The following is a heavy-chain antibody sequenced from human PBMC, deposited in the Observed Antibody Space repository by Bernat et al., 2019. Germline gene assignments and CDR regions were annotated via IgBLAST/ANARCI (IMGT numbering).Heavy chain of an antibody. Sequence: EVQLVESGGGLVQPGGSLRLSCAASGFTFISYWMSWVRQAPGKGLEWLANIKQDGSEKYYVDSVKGRFTISRDNAKNSLYLQMNSLRAEDTAVYYCARGGLGSWFDPWGQGTLVTVSS. D-gene: IGHD1-26*01. CDR2: IKQDGSEK. J-gene: IGHJ5*02. CDR1: GFTFISYW. CDR3: ARGGLGSWFDP. V-gene: IGHV3-7*01.